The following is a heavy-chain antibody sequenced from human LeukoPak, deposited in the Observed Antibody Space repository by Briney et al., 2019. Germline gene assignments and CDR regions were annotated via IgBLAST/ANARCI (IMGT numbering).Heavy chain of an antibody. J-gene: IGHJ4*02. CDR2: ISSSSSFI. Sequence: GGSLRLSCAASGFIFSTYDMTWVRQAPGKGLEWVSSISSSSSFIYYADSVKGRFTISRDNAKNSLYLQMNSLRAKDTAVYYCAKDSYSSGWSPDNWGQGTLVTVSS. CDR3: AKDSYSSGWSPDN. D-gene: IGHD6-19*01. V-gene: IGHV3-21*01. CDR1: GFIFSTYD.